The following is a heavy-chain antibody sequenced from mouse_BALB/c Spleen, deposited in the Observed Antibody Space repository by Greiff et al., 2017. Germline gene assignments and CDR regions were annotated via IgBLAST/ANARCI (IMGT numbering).Heavy chain of an antibody. V-gene: IGHV5-6*02. Sequence: EVMLVESGGDLVKPGGSLKLSCAASGFTFSSYGMSWVRQTPDKRLEWVATISSGGSYTYYPDSVKGRFTISRDNAKNTLYLQMSSLKSEDTAMYYCARYHDYAWFAYWGQGTLVTVSA. CDR2: ISSGGSYT. CDR3: ARYHDYAWFAY. CDR1: GFTFSSYG. D-gene: IGHD2-4*01. J-gene: IGHJ3*01.